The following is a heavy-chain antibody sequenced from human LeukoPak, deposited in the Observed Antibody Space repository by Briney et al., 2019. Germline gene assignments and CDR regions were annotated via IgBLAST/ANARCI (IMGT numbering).Heavy chain of an antibody. J-gene: IGHJ4*02. D-gene: IGHD3-22*01. Sequence: ASVKVSCKASGYTFTSYGISWVRQAPGQGLEWMGWISAYNGNTNYAQKLQGRVTMTTDTSTSTAYMELRSLRSDDTAVYYCASVTSYYDSSGYYRLVYDYFDYWGQGTLVTVSS. CDR2: ISAYNGNT. V-gene: IGHV1-18*01. CDR3: ASVTSYYDSSGYYRLVYDYFDY. CDR1: GYTFTSYG.